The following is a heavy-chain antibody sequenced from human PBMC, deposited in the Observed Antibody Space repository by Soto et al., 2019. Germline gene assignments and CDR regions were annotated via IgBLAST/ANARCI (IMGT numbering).Heavy chain of an antibody. J-gene: IGHJ1*01. CDR2: ISGSGGST. V-gene: IGHV3-23*01. CDR3: AKDPPDSSGWYMRYFQH. Sequence: PGGSLRLSCAASGFTFSSYAMSWVRQAPGKGLEWVSAISGSGGSTYYADSVKGRFTISRDNSKNTLYLQMNSLRAEDTAVYYCAKDPPDSSGWYMRYFQHWGQGTLVTVSS. CDR1: GFTFSSYA. D-gene: IGHD6-19*01.